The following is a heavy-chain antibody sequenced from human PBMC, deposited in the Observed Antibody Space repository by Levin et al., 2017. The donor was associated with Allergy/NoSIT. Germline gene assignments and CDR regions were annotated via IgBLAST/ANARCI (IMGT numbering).Heavy chain of an antibody. D-gene: IGHD2-15*01. CDR1: GGSISSYY. CDR3: IAAHDAFDI. Sequence: SETLSLTCTVSGGSISSYYWSWIRQPPGKGLEWIGYIYYSGSTNYNPSLKSRVTISVDTSKNQFSLKLSSVTAADTAVYYCIAAHDAFDIWGQGTMVTVSS. CDR2: IYYSGST. J-gene: IGHJ3*02. V-gene: IGHV4-59*01.